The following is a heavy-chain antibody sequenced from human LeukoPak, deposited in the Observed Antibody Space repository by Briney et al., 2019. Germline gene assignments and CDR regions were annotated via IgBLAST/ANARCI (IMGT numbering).Heavy chain of an antibody. CDR2: ISNDGSDE. CDR3: ARPTPGEFSFLIDY. J-gene: IGHJ4*02. V-gene: IGHV3-30*01. Sequence: GGSLRLSCAASGFTFSNYAMHWVRQAPGQGLEWVAIISNDGSDERSADSVKGRFTISRDNSKNTLYLQMNSLRADDTAVYYCARPTPGEFSFLIDYWGQGTLDTVSS. CDR1: GFTFSNYA. D-gene: IGHD3-16*02.